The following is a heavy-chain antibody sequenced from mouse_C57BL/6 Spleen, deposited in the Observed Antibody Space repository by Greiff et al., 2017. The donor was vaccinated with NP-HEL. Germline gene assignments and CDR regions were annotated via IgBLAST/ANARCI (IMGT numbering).Heavy chain of an antibody. D-gene: IGHD2-5*01. J-gene: IGHJ3*01. Sequence: EVKLMESGGGLVKPGGSLKLSCAASGFTFSDYGMHWVRPAPEKGLEWVAYISSGSITIYYADTVKGRFTLSRDNAKNTLFLQMTSLRSEDTAMYYCARKNYYSNYGFAYWGQGTLVTVSA. CDR2: ISSGSITI. CDR3: ARKNYYSNYGFAY. CDR1: GFTFSDYG. V-gene: IGHV5-17*01.